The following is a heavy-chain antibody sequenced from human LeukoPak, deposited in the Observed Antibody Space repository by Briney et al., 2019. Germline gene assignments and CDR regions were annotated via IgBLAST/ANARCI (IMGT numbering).Heavy chain of an antibody. D-gene: IGHD3-22*01. J-gene: IGHJ3*02. CDR3: ARDRADYYDSRGYSDAFDI. Sequence: ASVKVSCKASGGTFSSYAISWVRQAPGQGLEWMGRIIPILGVANYEQKFQGGVTITADKSTSTAYMELSSLRSEDTAVYYCARDRADYYDSRGYSDAFDIWGQGTMVTVSS. V-gene: IGHV1-69*04. CDR1: GGTFSSYA. CDR2: IIPILGVA.